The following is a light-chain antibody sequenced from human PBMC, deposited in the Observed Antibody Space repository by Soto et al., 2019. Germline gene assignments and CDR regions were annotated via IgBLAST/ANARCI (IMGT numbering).Light chain of an antibody. CDR1: QSVSSSF. Sequence: DIVLTQSPASLSLPPGERATLSCRASQSVSSSFLAWYQQKPGQAPRLLIYGASRRATGIADQFTGSGSGTDFTLTISRLEPEDFAVYYCQQYDSSLTFGLGTKVEIK. V-gene: IGKV3-20*01. CDR2: GAS. CDR3: QQYDSSLT. J-gene: IGKJ1*01.